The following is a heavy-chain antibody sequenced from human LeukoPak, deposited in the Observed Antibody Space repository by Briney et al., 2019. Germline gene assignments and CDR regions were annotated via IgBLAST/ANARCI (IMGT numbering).Heavy chain of an antibody. V-gene: IGHV4-59*01. J-gene: IGHJ6*03. D-gene: IGHD2-15*01. Sequence: PSETLSLTCTVSGGSISSYYWSWIRQPPGKGLEWIGYIYYSGSTNYNPSLKSRVTISVDTSKNQFSLKLSSVTAADTAVYYCARGPRVCSGGSCYSDYYYYYHMDVWGKGTTVTISS. CDR1: GGSISSYY. CDR3: ARGPRVCSGGSCYSDYYYYYHMDV. CDR2: IYYSGST.